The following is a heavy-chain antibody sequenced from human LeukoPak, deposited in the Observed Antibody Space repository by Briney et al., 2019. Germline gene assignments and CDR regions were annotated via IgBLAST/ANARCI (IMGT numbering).Heavy chain of an antibody. CDR3: ARAPYSGSYFFNRNDAFDI. CDR1: GYTFTSYD. J-gene: IGHJ3*02. CDR2: INPSGGST. V-gene: IGHV1-46*01. D-gene: IGHD1-26*01. Sequence: ASVKVSCKASGYTFTSYDINWVRQAPGQGLEWMGIINPSGGSTSYAQKFQGRVTMTRDTSTSTVYMELSSLRSEDTAVYYCARAPYSGSYFFNRNDAFDIWGQGTMVTVSS.